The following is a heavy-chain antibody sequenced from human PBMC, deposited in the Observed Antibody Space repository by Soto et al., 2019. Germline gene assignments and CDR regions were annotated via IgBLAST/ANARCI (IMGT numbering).Heavy chain of an antibody. Sequence: SETLSLTCTVSGGSISSGGYYWSWIRQHPGKGLEWIGYIYYSGSTYYNPSLKSRVTISVDTSKNQFSLKLSSVTAADTAVYYCARDLLLDDYSNYGMGVWGQGTTVTVSS. CDR2: IYYSGST. CDR1: GGSISSGGYY. D-gene: IGHD4-4*01. V-gene: IGHV4-31*03. CDR3: ARDLLLDDYSNYGMGV. J-gene: IGHJ6*02.